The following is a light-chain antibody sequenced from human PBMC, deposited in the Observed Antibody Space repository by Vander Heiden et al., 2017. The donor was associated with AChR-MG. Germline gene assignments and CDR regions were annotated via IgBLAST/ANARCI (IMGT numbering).Light chain of an antibody. V-gene: IGKV1-33*01. J-gene: IGKJ4*01. Sequence: DIQMAQSPSFLSASLGDRLTITCQASQDINNYLNWYQQKPGKAPKLLIYDASNWAAGVPSRFSGGGSGTDFTFTIDSRQPEDIGTYYCQQYVDLPVTFGGGTRVDFK. CDR1: QDINNY. CDR3: QQYVDLPVT. CDR2: DAS.